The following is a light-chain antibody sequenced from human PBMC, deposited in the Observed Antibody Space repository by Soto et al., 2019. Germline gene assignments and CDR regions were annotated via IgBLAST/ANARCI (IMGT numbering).Light chain of an antibody. CDR1: SSNIGSNT. J-gene: IGLJ1*01. Sequence: QSVLTQPPSASGTPGQRVTISCSGSSSNIGSNTVNLYQQLPGTAPKLLIYNNNQRPSGVPDRFSGSKSGTSASLAISGLQSEDEADYYCAAWDDSLNGLVFGTGTEVTVL. CDR2: NNN. V-gene: IGLV1-44*01. CDR3: AAWDDSLNGLV.